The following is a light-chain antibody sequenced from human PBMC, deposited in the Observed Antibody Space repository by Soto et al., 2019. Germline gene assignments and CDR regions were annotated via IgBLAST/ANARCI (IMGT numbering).Light chain of an antibody. CDR1: SSNIGAHYD. Sequence: QSVLTQPPSVSGAPGQRVTISCTGSSSNIGAHYDVHWYQQLPGTAPKLLIYRNSNRPSGVPDRFSGSKSGTSASLAIAGLQAEDEADYYCQSYDSSLSAWVFGGGTMVTVL. CDR2: RNS. CDR3: QSYDSSLSAWV. J-gene: IGLJ3*02. V-gene: IGLV1-40*01.